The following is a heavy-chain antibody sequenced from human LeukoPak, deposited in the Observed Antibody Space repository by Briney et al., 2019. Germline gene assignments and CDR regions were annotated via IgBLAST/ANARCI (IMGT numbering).Heavy chain of an antibody. D-gene: IGHD3-16*01. CDR3: ERRGGYHYYFDY. CDR1: GFTFSSYA. V-gene: IGHV3-23*01. Sequence: GGSLRLSCAASGFTFSSYAMSWVRQAPGKGLEWVSAISGSGGSTYHADSVKGRFTISRDNSKNTLYLQMNSLRAEDTAVYYCERRGGYHYYFDYRGQGTLVTVSS. J-gene: IGHJ4*02. CDR2: ISGSGGST.